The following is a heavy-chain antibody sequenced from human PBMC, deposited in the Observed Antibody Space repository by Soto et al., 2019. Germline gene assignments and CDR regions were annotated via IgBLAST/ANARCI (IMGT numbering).Heavy chain of an antibody. CDR2: IWYDGSNK. V-gene: IGHV3-33*01. Sequence: GSLRRSCAASGFTFSRYGMHWVRLAPGKGLEWVAVIWYDGSNKYYADSVKGRFTIARDNSKNTLYLQMNSLRAEDTAVYYCARVTRGYYYYYGMDVWGQGSTVTVSS. CDR3: ARVTRGYYYYYGMDV. J-gene: IGHJ6*02. CDR1: GFTFSRYG.